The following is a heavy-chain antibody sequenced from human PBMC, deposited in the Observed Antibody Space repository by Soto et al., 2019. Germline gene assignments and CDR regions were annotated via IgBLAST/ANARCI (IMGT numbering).Heavy chain of an antibody. D-gene: IGHD2-8*01. CDR2: IWYDGSNK. Sequence: PGGSLRLSCAASGFTFSSYGMHWVRQAPGKGLEWVAVIWYDGSNKYYADSVKGRFTISRDNSKNTLYLQMNSLRAEDTAVYYCARDQGETNEPSTWFDPWGQGTLVTVSS. V-gene: IGHV3-33*01. CDR3: ARDQGETNEPSTWFDP. CDR1: GFTFSSYG. J-gene: IGHJ5*02.